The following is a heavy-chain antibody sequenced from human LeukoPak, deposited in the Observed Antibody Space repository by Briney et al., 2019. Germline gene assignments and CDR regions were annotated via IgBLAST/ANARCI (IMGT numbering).Heavy chain of an antibody. CDR1: GGSISSRSYY. CDR2: IYYSGST. Sequence: KTSETLSLTCTVSGGSISSRSYYWGWIRQPPGKGLEWIGSIYYSGSTYYNPSLKGRVTISVDTSKNQFSLKLSSVTAADTAVYYCARLHSSGWYMNWFDPWGQGTLVTVSS. D-gene: IGHD6-19*01. J-gene: IGHJ5*02. CDR3: ARLHSSGWYMNWFDP. V-gene: IGHV4-39*01.